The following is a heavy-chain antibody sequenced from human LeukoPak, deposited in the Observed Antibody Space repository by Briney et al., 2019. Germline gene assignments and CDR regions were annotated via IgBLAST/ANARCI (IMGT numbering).Heavy chain of an antibody. Sequence: GGSLRLSCAASGFTFSGFAMSWVRQAPGKGLEWVSAISGSGGSTYYADSVKGRFTISRDNSKNTLYLQMNSLRAEDTAVYYCAKDAYYDSSGYLAGGYFDYWGQGTLVTVSS. CDR3: AKDAYYDSSGYLAGGYFDY. V-gene: IGHV3-23*01. CDR1: GFTFSGFA. CDR2: ISGSGGST. J-gene: IGHJ4*02. D-gene: IGHD3-22*01.